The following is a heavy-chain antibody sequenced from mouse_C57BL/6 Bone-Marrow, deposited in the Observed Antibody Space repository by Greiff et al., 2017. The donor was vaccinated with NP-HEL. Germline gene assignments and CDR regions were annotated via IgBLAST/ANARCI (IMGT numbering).Heavy chain of an antibody. Sequence: EVQLQQSGPELVKPGASVKIPCKASGYTFTDYNMDWVKQSHGKSLEWIGDINPNNGGTIYNQKFKGKATLTVDKSSSTAYMELRSLTSEDTAVYYCARRAYYSNYDLDYWGQGTTLTVSS. J-gene: IGHJ2*01. V-gene: IGHV1-18*01. D-gene: IGHD2-5*01. CDR3: ARRAYYSNYDLDY. CDR2: INPNNGGT. CDR1: GYTFTDYN.